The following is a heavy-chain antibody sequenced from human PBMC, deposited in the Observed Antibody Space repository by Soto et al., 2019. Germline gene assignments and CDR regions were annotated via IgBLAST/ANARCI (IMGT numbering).Heavy chain of an antibody. CDR3: AIRADTAMATRYYYGMDV. J-gene: IGHJ6*02. CDR1: GFTFSSYA. Sequence: GGSLRLSCAASGFTFSSYAMSWVRQAPGKGLEWVSAISGSGGSTYYADSVKGRFTISRDNSKITLYLQMNSLRAEDTAVYYCAIRADTAMATRYYYGMDVWGQGTTVTVSS. D-gene: IGHD5-18*01. CDR2: ISGSGGST. V-gene: IGHV3-23*01.